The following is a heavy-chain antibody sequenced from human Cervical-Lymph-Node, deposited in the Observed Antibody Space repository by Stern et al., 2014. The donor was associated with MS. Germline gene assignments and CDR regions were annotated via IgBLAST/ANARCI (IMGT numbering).Heavy chain of an antibody. V-gene: IGHV3-23*04. J-gene: IGHJ6*02. Sequence: EVQMGESGGGLVQPGGSLRLSCATSGFTFNNYAMNWVRQAPGRGLEWVSLISDSGDATYYGDSVKGRFTISRDNANDTLSLQMDRLRAEDTATYFCAKAVVSAWFYYGMDVWGQGTSVTVS. D-gene: IGHD2-2*01. CDR1: GFTFNNYA. CDR2: ISDSGDAT. CDR3: AKAVVSAWFYYGMDV.